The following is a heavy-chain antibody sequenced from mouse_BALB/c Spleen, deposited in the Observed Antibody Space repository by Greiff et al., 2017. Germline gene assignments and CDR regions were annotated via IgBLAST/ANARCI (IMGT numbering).Heavy chain of an antibody. CDR2: IDPANGNT. CDR3: ARNPPYYYGSSPWAMDY. D-gene: IGHD1-1*01. V-gene: IGHV14-3*02. J-gene: IGHJ4*01. CDR1: GFNIKDTY. Sequence: EVQLQQSGAELVKLGASVKLSCTASGFNIKDTYMHWVKQRPEQGLEWIGRIDPANGNTKYDPKFQGKATITADTSSNTAYLQLSSLTSEDTAVYYCARNPPYYYGSSPWAMDYWGQGTSVTVSS.